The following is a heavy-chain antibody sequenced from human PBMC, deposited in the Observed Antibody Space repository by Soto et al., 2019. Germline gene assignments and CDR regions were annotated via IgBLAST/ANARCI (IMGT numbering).Heavy chain of an antibody. Sequence: PSETLSLTCALSSYSFGSGYWAWLRQSPGKGLEWFWTISQNGYSFYNPSLRVRVAMSIDASRNQFSLELTSVTAADTALYYCARVNSSGHGVDYGGPGTLVPVSS. V-gene: IGHV4-38-2*01. CDR3: ARVNSSGHGVDY. CDR1: SYSFGSGY. CDR2: ISQNGYS. J-gene: IGHJ4*02. D-gene: IGHD6-19*01.